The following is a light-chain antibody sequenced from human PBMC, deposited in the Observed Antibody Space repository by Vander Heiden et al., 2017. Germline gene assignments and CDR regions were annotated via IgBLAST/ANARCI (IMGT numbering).Light chain of an antibody. V-gene: IGKV1-13*02. CDR2: AAS. Sequence: AIQLTQSPSSLSASIGDRVTITCRASQGISSSLAWYQQKPGKVPKLLIFAASRLLSGVPSTFSGSASGTDFTLTISSLQPEDFTTYYCHGLDASGLIFGRGTTVDIK. CDR3: HGLDASGLI. CDR1: QGISSS. J-gene: IGKJ3*01.